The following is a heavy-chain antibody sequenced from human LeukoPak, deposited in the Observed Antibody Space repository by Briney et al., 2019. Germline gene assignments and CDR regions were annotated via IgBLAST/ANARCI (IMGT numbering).Heavy chain of an antibody. CDR2: IKQDGSEK. CDR1: GFTFSSYW. CDR3: ARVYSSSWYPDAFDI. D-gene: IGHD6-13*01. Sequence: GGSLRLSRAASGFTFSSYWMHWVRQAPGKGLEWVANIKQDGSEKYYVDSVKGRFTISRDNAKNSLYLQMNSLRAEDTAVYYCARVYSSSWYPDAFDIWGQGTMVTVSS. J-gene: IGHJ3*02. V-gene: IGHV3-7*01.